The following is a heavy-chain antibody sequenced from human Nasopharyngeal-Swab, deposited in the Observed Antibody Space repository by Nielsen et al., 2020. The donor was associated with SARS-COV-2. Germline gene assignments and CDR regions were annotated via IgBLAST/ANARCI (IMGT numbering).Heavy chain of an antibody. J-gene: IGHJ6*02. CDR1: GFTFNNYN. CDR3: ARDGLDYDFWSAYFMDV. CDR2: ISSSSSYI. Sequence: GGSLRLSWAASGFTFNNYNFNWVRQAPGKGREWVSSISSSSSYIYYADSVKGRFTISRDNAKNSLYLQMNSLRAEDTAVYYCARDGLDYDFWSAYFMDVWGQGTTVTVSS. V-gene: IGHV3-21*01. D-gene: IGHD3-3*01.